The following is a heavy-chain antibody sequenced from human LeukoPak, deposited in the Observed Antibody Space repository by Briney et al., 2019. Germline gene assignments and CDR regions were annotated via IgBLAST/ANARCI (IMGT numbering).Heavy chain of an antibody. J-gene: IGHJ4*02. CDR3: ARGRGYTSFDY. D-gene: IGHD3-16*02. CDR2: INHSGST. CDR1: GGSFSGYH. V-gene: IGHV4-34*01. Sequence: PSETLSLTCAVYGGSFSGYHWSWIRQPPGKGLEWIGEINHSGSTNYNPSLKSRITISVDTSKNQFSLKLTSVTAADTAVYYCARGRGYTSFDYWGQGTLVTVSS.